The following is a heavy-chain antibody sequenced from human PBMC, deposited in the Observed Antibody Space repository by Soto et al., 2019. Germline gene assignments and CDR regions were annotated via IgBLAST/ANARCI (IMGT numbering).Heavy chain of an antibody. J-gene: IGHJ4*02. CDR2: ISYDGSDK. CDR1: GFTFSSYA. CDR3: ARERLAVSGPFDY. Sequence: QVQLVESGGGVVQPGRSLRLSCSASGFTFSSYAMHWVRQAPGKGLEWVAVISYDGSDKYYADSVKGRFTISRDNSKNMLYLQRNSLRTEDTALFYCARERLAVSGPFDYWGQGTLVTVSS. D-gene: IGHD6-19*01. V-gene: IGHV3-30-3*01.